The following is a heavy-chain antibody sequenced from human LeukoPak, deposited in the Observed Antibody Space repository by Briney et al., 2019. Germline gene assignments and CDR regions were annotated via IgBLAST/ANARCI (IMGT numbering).Heavy chain of an antibody. Sequence: GGPLRLSXAASGFTFSSYEMNWVCQAPGKGWEWVSYIISSGSTIYYADSVKGRFTISRDNTKNSLYLQMNSLRAEDTAVYYCARDGVNTVVDYWGQGTLVTVSS. CDR3: ARDGVNTVVDY. J-gene: IGHJ4*02. D-gene: IGHD4-23*01. V-gene: IGHV3-48*03. CDR1: GFTFSSYE. CDR2: IISSGSTI.